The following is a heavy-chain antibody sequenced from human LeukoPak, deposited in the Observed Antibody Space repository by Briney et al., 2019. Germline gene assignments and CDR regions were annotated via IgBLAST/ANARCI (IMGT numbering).Heavy chain of an antibody. V-gene: IGHV3-64*01. CDR3: ARVSTNDRRNAFDI. CDR2: ITGDGGYT. Sequence: GSLKLSCAAPGFRFRNFVLALVRPASREGTEYGSAITGDGGYTYYANSVKGRFTISRDNSKKTLYLQMGSLRADDMAVYYCARVSTNDRRNAFDIWGQGTMVTVSS. D-gene: IGHD2-8*01. CDR1: GFRFRNFV. J-gene: IGHJ3*02.